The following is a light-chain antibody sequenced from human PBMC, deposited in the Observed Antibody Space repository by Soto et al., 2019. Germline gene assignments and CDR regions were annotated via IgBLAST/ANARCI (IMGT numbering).Light chain of an antibody. J-gene: IGKJ1*01. V-gene: IGKV1-5*03. CDR1: QSINDW. CDR2: RAS. CDR3: QQYSSYAGT. Sequence: DIQVTQSPSTLSASVGDRITITCRASQSINDWLAWYQQKPGKAPKLLIFRASYLKSGDPSRFSGSGYGTEFTLTSSSLQPDDLASYYCQQYSSYAGTFGQGTKVEIK.